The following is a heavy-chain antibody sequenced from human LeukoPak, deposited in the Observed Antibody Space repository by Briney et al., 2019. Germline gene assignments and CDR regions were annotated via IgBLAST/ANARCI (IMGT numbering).Heavy chain of an antibody. V-gene: IGHV3-74*01. CDR2: INSDGGST. CDR1: GLTFSSYW. J-gene: IGHJ4*02. Sequence: GGSLRLSCAASGLTFSSYWMHWVRQAPGKGLAWVSRINSDGGSTSYADSVKGRFTISRDNAKNTLYLQMNSLRAEDTAVYYCARRSSGSPPYYFGYWGQGTLVTVSS. CDR3: ARRSSGSPPYYFGY. D-gene: IGHD1-26*01.